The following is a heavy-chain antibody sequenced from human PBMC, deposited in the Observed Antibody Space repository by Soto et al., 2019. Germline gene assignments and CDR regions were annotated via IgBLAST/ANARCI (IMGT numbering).Heavy chain of an antibody. D-gene: IGHD6-13*01. J-gene: IGHJ5*02. Sequence: SETLSLTCTVSSGSISSYYWSWIRQPPGKGLEWIGYIYYSGSTNYNPSLKSRVTISVDTSKNQFSLKLSSVTAADTAVYYCARAAVAPGIAAAGRPSTNWFDPWGQGTLVTVSS. CDR1: SGSISSYY. CDR2: IYYSGST. V-gene: IGHV4-59*01. CDR3: ARAAVAPGIAAAGRPSTNWFDP.